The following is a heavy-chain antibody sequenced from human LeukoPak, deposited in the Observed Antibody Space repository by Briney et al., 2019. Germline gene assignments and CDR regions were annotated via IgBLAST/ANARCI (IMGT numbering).Heavy chain of an antibody. V-gene: IGHV3-21*01. CDR1: GFTFSSYS. D-gene: IGHD1-1*01. Sequence: AGGSLRLSCAASGFTFSSYSMNWVRQAPGKGLEWVSSISSSSSYIYYADSVKGRFTISRDNAKNSLYLQMNSLRAEDTAVYYCARDLLQLERRGWGNWFDPWGQGTLVTVSS. J-gene: IGHJ5*02. CDR3: ARDLLQLERRGWGNWFDP. CDR2: ISSSSSYI.